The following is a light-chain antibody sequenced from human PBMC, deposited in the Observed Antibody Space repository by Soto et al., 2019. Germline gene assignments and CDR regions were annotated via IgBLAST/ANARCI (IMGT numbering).Light chain of an antibody. CDR2: DAS. J-gene: IGKJ2*01. Sequence: DIVLTQSPATLSLSPGDRATLSCRASQSVSSYLTWYQQKPGQAPRLLIYDASNRATGIPARFSGSGSGTDLTLTISSLEPEDFAVYYCQQRSNWPPMSTFGQGTKLESK. V-gene: IGKV3-11*01. CDR1: QSVSSY. CDR3: QQRSNWPPMST.